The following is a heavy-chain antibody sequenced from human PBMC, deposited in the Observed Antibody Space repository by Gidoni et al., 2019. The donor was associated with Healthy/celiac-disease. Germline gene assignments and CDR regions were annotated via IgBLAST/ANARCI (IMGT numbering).Heavy chain of an antibody. J-gene: IGHJ2*01. D-gene: IGHD3-22*01. V-gene: IGHV1-2*02. CDR1: GYTFTGYY. CDR3: ARDLDYMIVNWYFDL. Sequence: QVQLVQSGAEVKKPGASVKVSCKASGYTFTGYYMHWVRQAPGQGLEWMGWINPNSGGTNYAQKFQGRVTMTRDTSISTAYMELSRLRSDDTAVYYCARDLDYMIVNWYFDLWGRGTLVTVSS. CDR2: INPNSGGT.